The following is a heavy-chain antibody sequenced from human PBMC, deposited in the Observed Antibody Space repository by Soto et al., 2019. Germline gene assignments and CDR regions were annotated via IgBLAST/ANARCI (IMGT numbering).Heavy chain of an antibody. CDR1: GFTFSSYG. CDR3: ARALYRYCSSTSCSFPFDI. J-gene: IGHJ3*02. D-gene: IGHD2-2*01. Sequence: LRLSCAASGFTFSSYGMHWVRQAPGKGLEWVAVIWYDGSNKYYADSVKGRFTISRDNSKNTLYLQMNSLRAEDTAGYYCARALYRYCSSTSCSFPFDIWGQGTMVTFS. V-gene: IGHV3-33*01. CDR2: IWYDGSNK.